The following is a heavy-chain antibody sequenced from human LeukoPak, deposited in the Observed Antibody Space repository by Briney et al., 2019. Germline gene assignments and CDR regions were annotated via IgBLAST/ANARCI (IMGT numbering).Heavy chain of an antibody. D-gene: IGHD3-10*01. Sequence: GGSLRVSCAGSGFTFSSYAMSWVRQAPGKGLEWVSVIYSDGNTNYANSVKGRFTISRDNSKNTLYLQMNSLRAEDTAVYYCARDYYYYASGSYYPDYWGPGTLVAVSS. J-gene: IGHJ4*02. CDR1: GFTFSSYA. CDR2: IYSDGNT. CDR3: ARDYYYYASGSYYPDY. V-gene: IGHV3-66*01.